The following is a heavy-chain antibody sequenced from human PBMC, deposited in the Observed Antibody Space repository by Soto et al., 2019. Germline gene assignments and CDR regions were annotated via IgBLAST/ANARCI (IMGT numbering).Heavy chain of an antibody. D-gene: IGHD1-7*01. J-gene: IGHJ3*02. V-gene: IGHV3-23*01. CDR1: GFTFSSYA. CDR2: ISGSGGST. Sequence: GWSLRLSCAASGFTFSSYAMSWVRQAPGKGLEWVSAISGSGGSTYYADSVKGRFTISRDNSKNTLYLQMNTLRAEDTAVYYCPKALLWDWNYVYAFDIWGQGAMVTV. CDR3: PKALLWDWNYVYAFDI.